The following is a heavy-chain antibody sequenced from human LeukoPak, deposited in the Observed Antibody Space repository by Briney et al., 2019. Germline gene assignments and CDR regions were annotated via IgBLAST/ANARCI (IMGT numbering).Heavy chain of an antibody. Sequence: GGSLRLSCAASGSTFSSYGMHWVRQAPGKGLEWVAFIRYDGSNKYCADSVKGRFTISRDNSKNTLYLQMNSLRAEDTAVYYCARIGPRGFDYWGQGTLVTVSS. D-gene: IGHD3-16*01. CDR3: ARIGPRGFDY. V-gene: IGHV3-30*02. CDR2: IRYDGSNK. CDR1: GSTFSSYG. J-gene: IGHJ4*02.